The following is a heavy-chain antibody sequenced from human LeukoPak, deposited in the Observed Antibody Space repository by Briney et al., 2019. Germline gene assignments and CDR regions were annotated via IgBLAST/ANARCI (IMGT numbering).Heavy chain of an antibody. CDR3: AKDMITMA. D-gene: IGHD3-10*01. CDR2: IRHDGTKT. Sequence: GGSLRLSCVVSGFTYSSFGMHWVRQAPGKGLEWVAFIRHDGTKTYYSDSVKGRFTISRDNSKNTLFLQMNSPRAEDTAVYYCAKDMITMAWGQGTLVTVSS. V-gene: IGHV3-30*02. J-gene: IGHJ5*02. CDR1: GFTYSSFG.